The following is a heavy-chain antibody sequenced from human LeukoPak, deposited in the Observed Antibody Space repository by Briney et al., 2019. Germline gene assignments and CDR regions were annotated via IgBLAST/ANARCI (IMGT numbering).Heavy chain of an antibody. CDR2: IIPIFGTA. J-gene: IGHJ5*02. CDR3: ARVYRSSLMYSSPAERGGWFDP. V-gene: IGHV1-69*05. D-gene: IGHD6-13*01. Sequence: ASVKVSCKASGGTFSSYAISWVRQAPGKGLEWMGGIIPIFGTANYAQKFQGRVTITTDESTSTAYMELSSLRSEDTAVYYCARVYRSSLMYSSPAERGGWFDPWGQGTLVTVSS. CDR1: GGTFSSYA.